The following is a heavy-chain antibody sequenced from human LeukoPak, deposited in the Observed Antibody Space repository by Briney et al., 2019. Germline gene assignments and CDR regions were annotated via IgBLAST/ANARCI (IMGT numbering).Heavy chain of an antibody. V-gene: IGHV3-23*01. Sequence: GGSLRLSCAASGFAFGVHAMTWVRQAPGKGPEWVATIGGPAETFYADSVKGRFTISRDNSRNTSYLQMNSLRAEDSALYYCAKDWTSHNGVYDYLDFWGQGTQVTVSS. D-gene: IGHD3-16*01. CDR3: AKDWTSHNGVYDYLDF. J-gene: IGHJ4*02. CDR1: GFAFGVHA. CDR2: IGGPAET.